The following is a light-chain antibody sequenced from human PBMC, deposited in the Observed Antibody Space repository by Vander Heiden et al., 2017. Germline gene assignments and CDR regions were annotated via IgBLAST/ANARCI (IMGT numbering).Light chain of an antibody. CDR3: QHYGSSPPFT. J-gene: IGKJ3*01. V-gene: IGKV3-20*01. CDR2: SAS. Sequence: EIVLTQSPGTLSLSPGERATLSCSASKSVSSSYLAWYQQKPGQAPRLLIYSASSRDTGIPDRFSGSGSGTDFTLTISRLEPEDFAVYYCQHYGSSPPFTFGPGTKVDI. CDR1: KSVSSSY.